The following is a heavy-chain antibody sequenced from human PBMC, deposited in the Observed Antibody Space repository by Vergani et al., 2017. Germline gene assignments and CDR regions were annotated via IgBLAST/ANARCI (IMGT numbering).Heavy chain of an antibody. CDR2: IYYSGST. V-gene: IGHV4-39*07. CDR3: ARLLGYCSSTSCRNPPGRFDP. CDR1: GGSISSSSYY. Sequence: QLQLQESGPGLVKPSETLSLTCTVSGGSISSSSYYWGWIRQPPGKGLEWIGSIYYSGSTYYNPSLKSRVTISVDTSKNQFSLKLSSVTAADTAVYYCARLLGYCSSTSCRNPPGRFDPWGQGTLVTVSS. D-gene: IGHD2-2*01. J-gene: IGHJ5*02.